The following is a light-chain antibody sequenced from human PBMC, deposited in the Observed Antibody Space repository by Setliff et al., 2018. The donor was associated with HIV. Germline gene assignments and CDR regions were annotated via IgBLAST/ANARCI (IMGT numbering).Light chain of an antibody. CDR2: EVR. CDR3: SSYAITNTLP. V-gene: IGLV2-14*01. Sequence: QSVLAQPASVSGSPGQSITISCTGTSRDVGGYNYVSWYQQHPGKAPKLIIYEVRNRPSGVSIRFSGSKSGNTASLTTSGLQTEDEADYYCSSYAITNTLPFGTGTKGTVL. J-gene: IGLJ1*01. CDR1: SRDVGGYNY.